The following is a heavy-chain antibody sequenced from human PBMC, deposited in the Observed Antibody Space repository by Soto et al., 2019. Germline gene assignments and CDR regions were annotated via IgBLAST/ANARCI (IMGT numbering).Heavy chain of an antibody. CDR2: INHSGST. D-gene: IGHD2-15*01. CDR3: ARGFGVADTFYYYYYMDV. CDR1: GGSFRGYY. J-gene: IGHJ6*03. Sequence: PSETLSLTCAVYGGSFRGYYWGWIRQPPGKGLEWIGEINHSGSTNYNPSLKSRVTISVDTSKNQFSLKLSSVTAADTAVYYCARGFGVADTFYYYYYMDVWGKGTTVT. V-gene: IGHV4-34*01.